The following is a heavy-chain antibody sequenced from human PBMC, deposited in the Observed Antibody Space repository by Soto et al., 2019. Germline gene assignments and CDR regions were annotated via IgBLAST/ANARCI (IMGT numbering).Heavy chain of an antibody. V-gene: IGHV4-30-2*01. D-gene: IGHD3-10*01. CDR2: IYHSGST. CDR3: ARAPLEYYGSGSPDAFDI. Sequence: QLQLQESGSGLVKPSQTLSLTCAVSGGSISSGGYSWSWIRQPPGKGLVWIGYIYHSGSTYYNPSLKIRVTISVDRSMNQFSLKLSSVTDADTAVYYFARAPLEYYGSGSPDAFDIWGLGTMVTVSS. CDR1: GGSISSGGYS. J-gene: IGHJ3*02.